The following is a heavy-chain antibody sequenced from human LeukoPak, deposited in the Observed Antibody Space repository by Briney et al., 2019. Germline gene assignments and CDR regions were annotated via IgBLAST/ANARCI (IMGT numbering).Heavy chain of an antibody. Sequence: GGSLRLSCAASGFTFSSYDMHWVRQATGKGLEWVSAIGTAGDTYYPGSVKGRFTISRENAKNSLYLQMNSLRAGDTAVYYCARSGLRDAFGIWGQGTMVTVSS. V-gene: IGHV3-13*01. CDR1: GFTFSSYD. CDR3: ARSGLRDAFGI. CDR2: IGTAGDT. J-gene: IGHJ3*02. D-gene: IGHD6-25*01.